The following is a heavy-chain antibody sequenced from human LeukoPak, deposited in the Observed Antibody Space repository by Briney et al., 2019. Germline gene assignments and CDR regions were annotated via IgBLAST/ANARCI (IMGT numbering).Heavy chain of an antibody. Sequence: PGGSLRLPCAASGFTFSGYGMHWVRQAPGKGLEWVADIWYDGSNKYYADSVKGRFTISRDNSKNTLYLQLNGLRAEDTAVYYCARDMGSSSWFDPWGQGTLVTVSS. CDR2: IWYDGSNK. CDR3: ARDMGSSSWFDP. V-gene: IGHV3-33*01. CDR1: GFTFSGYG. D-gene: IGHD6-13*01. J-gene: IGHJ5*02.